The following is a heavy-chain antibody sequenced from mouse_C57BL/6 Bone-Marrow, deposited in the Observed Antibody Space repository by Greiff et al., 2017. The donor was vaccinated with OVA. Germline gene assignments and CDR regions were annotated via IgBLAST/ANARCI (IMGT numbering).Heavy chain of an antibody. CDR2: IDPETGGT. CDR1: GYTFTDYE. J-gene: IGHJ3*01. V-gene: IGHV1-15*01. D-gene: IGHD4-1*01. Sequence: QVQLKESGAELVRPGASVTLSCKASGYTFTDYEMHWVKQTSVHGLEWIGAIDPETGGTAYNQKFKGKAILTADKSSSTAYMELRSLTSEDSAVYYCTRGLAWFAYWGQGTLVTVSA. CDR3: TRGLAWFAY.